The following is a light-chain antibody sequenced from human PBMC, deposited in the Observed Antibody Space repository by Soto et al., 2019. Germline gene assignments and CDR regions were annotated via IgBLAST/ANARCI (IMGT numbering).Light chain of an antibody. CDR3: QQAASFPIT. CDR1: QGIKNW. J-gene: IGKJ5*01. CDR2: TGS. V-gene: IGKV1-12*01. Sequence: DIQMTQSASYVSASLGDRVTITCGASQGIKNWLAWYQQKPGKAPNLLIYTGSSLQSGVPSRFSGSGSGTDFTLTINSLQPEDFATYYCQQAASFPITFGQGTRLEIK.